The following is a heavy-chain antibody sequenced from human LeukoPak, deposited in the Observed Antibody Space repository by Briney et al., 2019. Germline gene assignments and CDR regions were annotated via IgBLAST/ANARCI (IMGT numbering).Heavy chain of an antibody. CDR3: ARAAYSSGRGSDY. V-gene: IGHV4-4*02. J-gene: IGHJ4*02. D-gene: IGHD6-19*01. Sequence: SETLSLTCAVSGGSISSSNWWSWVRQPPGKGLEWIGEIYHSGSTNYNPSLKSRVTISVDKSKNQFSLKLSSVTAADAAVYYCARAAYSSGRGSDYWGQGTLVTVSS. CDR2: IYHSGST. CDR1: GGSISSSNW.